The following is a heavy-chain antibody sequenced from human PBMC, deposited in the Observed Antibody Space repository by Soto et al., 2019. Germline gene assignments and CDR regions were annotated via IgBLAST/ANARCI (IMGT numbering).Heavy chain of an antibody. D-gene: IGHD2-15*01. CDR1: GGSISSSNW. V-gene: IGHV4-4*02. CDR3: ARLPGYCSGDSCRIDY. J-gene: IGHJ4*02. Sequence: SETLSLTCAVSGGSISSSNWWSWVRQPPGKGLEWIGEIYHSGSTNYNPSLKSRVTISVGKSKNQFSLKLSSVTAADTAVYFCARLPGYCSGDSCRIDYWGQGTLVTVSS. CDR2: IYHSGST.